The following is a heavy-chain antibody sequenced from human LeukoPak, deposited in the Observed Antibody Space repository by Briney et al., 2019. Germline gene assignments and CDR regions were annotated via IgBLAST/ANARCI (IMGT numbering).Heavy chain of an antibody. CDR1: GFTFSSYS. D-gene: IGHD6-13*01. V-gene: IGHV3-23*01. J-gene: IGHJ4*02. CDR2: ISGSGGST. CDR3: AKWRIAAAGTLDY. Sequence: GGSLRLSCAASGFTFSSYSMNWVRQAPGRGLEWVSAISGSGGSTYYADSVKGRFTISRDNSKNTLYLQMNSLRAEDTAVYYCAKWRIAAAGTLDYWGQGTLVTVSS.